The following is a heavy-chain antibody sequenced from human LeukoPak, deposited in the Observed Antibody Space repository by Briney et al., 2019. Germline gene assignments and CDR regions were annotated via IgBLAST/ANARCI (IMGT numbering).Heavy chain of an antibody. CDR1: GGSFSGYY. CDR3: VSEPFGSGGWFDP. CDR2: INHSGST. Sequence: SETLSLTCAVYGGSFSGYYWSWIRQPPGKGLEWIGEINHSGSTNYNPSLKSRVTISVDTSKNQFSLKLSSVTAADTAVYYCVSEPFGSGGWFDPWGQGTLVTVSP. D-gene: IGHD3-3*02. J-gene: IGHJ5*02. V-gene: IGHV4-34*01.